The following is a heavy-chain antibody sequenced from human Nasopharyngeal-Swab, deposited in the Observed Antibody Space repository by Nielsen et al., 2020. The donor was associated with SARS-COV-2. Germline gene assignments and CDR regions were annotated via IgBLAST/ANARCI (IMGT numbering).Heavy chain of an antibody. Sequence: KVSCKGSGYSFTSYWIGWVRQMPGKGLEWMGSIYPGDSDTRYSPSFEGQVTISADKTITTAYLQGSSLKDSDTAMYYCVAGGTSGWRTWGYWGQGTLVTVSS. CDR2: IYPGDSDT. CDR3: VAGGTSGWRTWGY. D-gene: IGHD6-19*01. J-gene: IGHJ4*02. V-gene: IGHV5-51*01. CDR1: GYSFTSYW.